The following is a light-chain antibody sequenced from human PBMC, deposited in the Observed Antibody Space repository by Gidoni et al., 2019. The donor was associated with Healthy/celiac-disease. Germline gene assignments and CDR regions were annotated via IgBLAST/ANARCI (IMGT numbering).Light chain of an antibody. V-gene: IGKV3-20*01. J-gene: IGKJ4*01. CDR3: QHREA. Sequence: EIVLTQSPGTLSLSPWERATLSCRASQSVSSSYLAWYQQKPGQAPRLLIYGASSRATGIPDRFSGSGSGTDFTLTISRLEPEDFAVYYCQHREAFGGGTKVEIK. CDR2: GAS. CDR1: QSVSSSY.